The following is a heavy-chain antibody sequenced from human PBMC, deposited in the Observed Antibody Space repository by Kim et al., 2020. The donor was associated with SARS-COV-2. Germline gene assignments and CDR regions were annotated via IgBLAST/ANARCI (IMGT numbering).Heavy chain of an antibody. V-gene: IGHV3-9*01. D-gene: IGHD5-12*01. Sequence: YADSVKDRVTISRDNAKNSLYLQMNSLRAEDTALYYCATLNSGYDSQYMVVWGQGTTVTVSS. J-gene: IGHJ6*02. CDR3: ATLNSGYDSQYMVV.